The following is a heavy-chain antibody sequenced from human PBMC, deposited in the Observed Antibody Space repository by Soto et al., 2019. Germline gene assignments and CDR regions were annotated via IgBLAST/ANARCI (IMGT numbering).Heavy chain of an antibody. Sequence: PGVSLRLSCAASGFTFSSYAMHWVRQAPGKGLEWVAVISYDGSNKYYADSVKGRFTISRDNSKNTLYLQMNSLRAEDTAVYYCARDRNTYNWFDPWGQGTLVTVSS. J-gene: IGHJ5*02. V-gene: IGHV3-30-3*01. CDR1: GFTFSSYA. CDR3: ARDRNTYNWFDP. CDR2: ISYDGSNK.